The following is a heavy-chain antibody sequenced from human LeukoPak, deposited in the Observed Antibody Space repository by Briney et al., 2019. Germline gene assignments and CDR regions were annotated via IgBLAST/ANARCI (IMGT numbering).Heavy chain of an antibody. CDR2: INHSGST. V-gene: IGHV4-34*01. J-gene: IGHJ4*02. CDR1: GGSISSYY. Sequence: PSETLSLTCTVSGGSISSYYWSWIRQPPGKGLEWIGEINHSGSTNYNPSLKSRVTISVDTSKNQFSLKLSSVTAADTAVYYCARRRVFDYWGQGTLVTVSS. CDR3: ARRRVFDY.